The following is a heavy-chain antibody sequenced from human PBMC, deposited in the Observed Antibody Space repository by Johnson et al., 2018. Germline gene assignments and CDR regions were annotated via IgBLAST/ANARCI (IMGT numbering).Heavy chain of an antibody. V-gene: IGHV6-1*01. CDR2: TYYRSKWSN. D-gene: IGHD3-22*01. CDR3: ARDVPDSSGYSFQH. CDR1: GDSVSSNSAA. Sequence: QVQLQESGPGLVKPSQTLSLTCAISGDSVSSNSAAWSWIRQSPSRGLEWLGRTYYRSKWSNEYAVSVKSRIIISADTSKNQFSLQLKSVTPEDTAVYYFARDVPDSSGYSFQHWGQGTLVTVSS. J-gene: IGHJ1*01.